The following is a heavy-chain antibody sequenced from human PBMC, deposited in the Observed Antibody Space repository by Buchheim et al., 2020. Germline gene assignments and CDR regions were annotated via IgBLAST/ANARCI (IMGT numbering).Heavy chain of an antibody. J-gene: IGHJ4*02. Sequence: HLRLQESGPGLVKPSETLSLSCAVSGASINTDSYYWSWFRQPPGKGLEWIASIYLGGTTYKSPSLRSPITMSIDTSKNQFSLKLTSVTAADTATYYCANLAHGSCVGSSCQKFDSWGQGTL. CDR1: GASINTDSYY. V-gene: IGHV4-39*01. CDR3: ANLAHGSCVGSSCQKFDS. CDR2: IYLGGTT. D-gene: IGHD2-15*01.